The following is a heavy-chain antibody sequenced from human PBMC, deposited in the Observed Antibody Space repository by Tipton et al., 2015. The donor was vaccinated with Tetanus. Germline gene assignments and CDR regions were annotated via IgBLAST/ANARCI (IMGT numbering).Heavy chain of an antibody. J-gene: IGHJ4*02. Sequence: SGVTVSGNYMSWVRQAPGKGLEWVSVIYTGGSADYTDSVKGRFTISRDNSKNTLYLQMNSLRAEDTAVYYCAKLFGSGTYYNYFDYWGQGTLVTVSS. CDR3: AKLFGSGTYYNYFDY. V-gene: IGHV3-53*01. CDR2: IYTGGSA. CDR1: GVTVSGNY. D-gene: IGHD3-10*01.